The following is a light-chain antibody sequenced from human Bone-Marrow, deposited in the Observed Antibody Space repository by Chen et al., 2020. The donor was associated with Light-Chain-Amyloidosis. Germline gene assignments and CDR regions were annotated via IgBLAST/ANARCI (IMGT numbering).Light chain of an antibody. V-gene: IGKV3-11*01. Sequence: EIVLTQSPATLSLSPGDRATLSCRASQSVSSYLAWYQQTPGQAPRLLIYDASNRATGIPARFSGSGSGTEFTLTISSLEPEDCGDYYCQQRSNWPPLTFGGGTKVEIK. CDR1: QSVSSY. CDR2: DAS. CDR3: QQRSNWPPLT. J-gene: IGKJ4*01.